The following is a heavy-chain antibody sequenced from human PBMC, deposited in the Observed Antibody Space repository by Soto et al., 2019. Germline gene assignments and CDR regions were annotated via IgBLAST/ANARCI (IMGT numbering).Heavy chain of an antibody. D-gene: IGHD6-13*01. CDR3: ARWYVGGNWFDP. Sequence: EVQLVESGGGLIQPGGSLRLSCAASGFSVSSDYMSWVRQAPGKGLEWVSGIYSGVSTYYADSVKGRFTISRDNSKNTLYLQMNSLRAEDTAVYYCARWYVGGNWFDPWGQGTLVTVSS. J-gene: IGHJ5*02. CDR2: IYSGVST. V-gene: IGHV3-53*01. CDR1: GFSVSSDY.